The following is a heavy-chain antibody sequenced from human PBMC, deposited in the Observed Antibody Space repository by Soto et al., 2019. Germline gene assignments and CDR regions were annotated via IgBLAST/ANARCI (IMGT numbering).Heavy chain of an antibody. Sequence: GASVKVSCKASGYTFTSYGISWVRQAPGQGLEWMGWISAYNGNTNYAQKLQGRVTMTTDTSTSTAYMELRSLRSDDTAVYYCARGVGYCSSTSCHNWFDPWGQGTLVTVSS. V-gene: IGHV1-18*01. J-gene: IGHJ5*02. CDR2: ISAYNGNT. CDR1: GYTFTSYG. CDR3: ARGVGYCSSTSCHNWFDP. D-gene: IGHD2-2*01.